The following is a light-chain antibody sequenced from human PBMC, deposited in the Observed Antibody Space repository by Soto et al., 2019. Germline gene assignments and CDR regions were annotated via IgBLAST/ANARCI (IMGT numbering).Light chain of an antibody. Sequence: QSVLTQPPSASGSPGQSVTISCTGTSSDIGGYNYVSWFQHHPGKAPKLLIHEVNKRPSGVPDRFSGSKSGNTASLTVSGLQAEDEADYYCSSYGGSTLFVLGTGTKVTVL. CDR2: EVN. CDR1: SSDIGGYNY. V-gene: IGLV2-8*01. J-gene: IGLJ1*01. CDR3: SSYGGSTLFV.